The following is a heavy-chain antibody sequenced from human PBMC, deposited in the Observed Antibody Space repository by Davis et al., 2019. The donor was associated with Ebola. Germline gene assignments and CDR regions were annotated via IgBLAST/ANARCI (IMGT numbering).Heavy chain of an antibody. CDR3: ARHRSSSCPKLESGY. D-gene: IGHD6-19*01. V-gene: IGHV5-10-1*01. Sequence: PGGSLRLSCKGSGYSFTSYCISWVRQLPGKGLEWMGRIDPSDSYTNYSPSFQGHVTISAVKSISTAYLQWSSLKASATAMYYCARHRSSSCPKLESGYWGQGTLVTVSS. CDR2: IDPSDSYT. J-gene: IGHJ4*02. CDR1: GYSFTSYC.